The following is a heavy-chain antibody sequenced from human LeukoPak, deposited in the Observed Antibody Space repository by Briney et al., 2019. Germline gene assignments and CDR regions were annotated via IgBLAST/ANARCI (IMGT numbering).Heavy chain of an antibody. V-gene: IGHV3-9*01. Sequence: GGSLRLSCAASGFTFDDYAMHWVRQAPGKGLEWVSGISWNSGRIGYADPVKGRFTISRDNAKNSLYLQMNNLRAEDTALYYCAKAPAYYYDSSGPFDYWGQGTLVTVSS. CDR2: ISWNSGRI. J-gene: IGHJ4*02. CDR1: GFTFDDYA. CDR3: AKAPAYYYDSSGPFDY. D-gene: IGHD3-22*01.